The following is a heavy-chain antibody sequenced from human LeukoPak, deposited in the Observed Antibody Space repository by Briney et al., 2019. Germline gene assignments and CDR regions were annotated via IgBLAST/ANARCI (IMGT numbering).Heavy chain of an antibody. CDR2: MNPNSGNT. D-gene: IGHD2-2*01. V-gene: IGHV1-8*01. J-gene: IGHJ4*02. CDR3: ARGDCSSTSCQTRGYYFDY. CDR1: GYTFTSYD. Sequence: ASVKVSCKASGYTFTSYDINWVRQATGQGPEWMGWMNPNSGNTGYAQKFQGRVTITRNTSISTAYMELSSLRSEDTAVYYCARGDCSSTSCQTRGYYFDYWGQGTLVTVSS.